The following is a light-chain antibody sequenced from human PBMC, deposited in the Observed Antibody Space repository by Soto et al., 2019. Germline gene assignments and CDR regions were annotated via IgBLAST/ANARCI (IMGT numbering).Light chain of an antibody. CDR2: DVT. Sequence: QSVLTQPASVSGSPGQSITISCTGTSGDVGNYDLVSWYRQHPAHASKLLIYDVTKRPSGVPNRFSGSKSGNTPSLTISGLQAEDEGDYYCCSDAGSSIYVCGSGTKVTVL. CDR1: SGDVGNYDL. V-gene: IGLV2-23*02. J-gene: IGLJ1*01. CDR3: CSDAGSSIYV.